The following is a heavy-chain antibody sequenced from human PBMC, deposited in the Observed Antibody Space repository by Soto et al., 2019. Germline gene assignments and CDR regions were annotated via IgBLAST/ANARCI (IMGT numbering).Heavy chain of an antibody. CDR3: AKGFSYSVIDY. D-gene: IGHD5-18*01. CDR2: ISYDGSNK. V-gene: IGHV3-30*18. J-gene: IGHJ4*02. CDR1: GFTFSAYG. Sequence: QVQLVESGGGVVQPGRSLRLSCAASGFTFSAYGMHGVRQAPGKGLEWVAVISYDGSNKYYADSVKGRFTISRDNSKNTLYLQMSSLRPEDTAVYYCAKGFSYSVIDYWGQGTLVTVS.